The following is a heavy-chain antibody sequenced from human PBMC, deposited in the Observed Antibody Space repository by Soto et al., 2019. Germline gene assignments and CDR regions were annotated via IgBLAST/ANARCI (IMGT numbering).Heavy chain of an antibody. J-gene: IGHJ4*02. D-gene: IGHD3-16*01. CDR2: IRGSGDST. V-gene: IGHV3-23*01. CDR1: GFTFRTYA. CDR3: AKSGGGRTAIAGGGD. Sequence: PGGSLRLSCAASGFTFRTYALSWVLQAPGKGLEWVSGIRGSGDSTFYADSVKGRFTISRDDSKNTLYLQMNSLRAEDTAVYYCAKSGGGRTAIAGGGDWGQGTRVTVSS.